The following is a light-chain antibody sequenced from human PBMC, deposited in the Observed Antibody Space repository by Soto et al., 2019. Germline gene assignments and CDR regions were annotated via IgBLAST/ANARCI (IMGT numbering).Light chain of an antibody. J-gene: IGKJ1*01. CDR1: QSVSSSY. CDR2: GAA. Sequence: EIVLTQPPGTLSLSPGERATLSCSASQSVSSSYLAWYQQKPGQAPRLLIYGAASRATGIPDRFSGSGAGTDFTLTISRLEPEDFAVYYCQQYGSSPQTFGQGTKVDIK. CDR3: QQYGSSPQT. V-gene: IGKV3-20*01.